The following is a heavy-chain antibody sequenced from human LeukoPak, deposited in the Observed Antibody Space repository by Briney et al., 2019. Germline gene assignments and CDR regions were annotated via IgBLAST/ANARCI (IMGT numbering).Heavy chain of an antibody. CDR2: ISYDGSNK. CDR1: GFTFSSYG. J-gene: IGHJ6*02. D-gene: IGHD3-10*01. Sequence: GRSLRLSCAASGFTFSSYGMHWVRQAPGKGLEWVAVISYDGSNKYYADSVKGRSTISRDNSKNTLYLQMNSLRAEDTAVYYCAKDGDSGSYSHYYGMDVWGQGTTVTVSS. V-gene: IGHV3-30*18. CDR3: AKDGDSGSYSHYYGMDV.